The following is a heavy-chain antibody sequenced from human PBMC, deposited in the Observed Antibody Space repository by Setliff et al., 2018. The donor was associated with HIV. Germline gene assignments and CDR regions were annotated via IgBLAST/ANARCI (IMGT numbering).Heavy chain of an antibody. V-gene: IGHV3-48*04. Sequence: GGSLRLSCEASGFTFSIYNMNWVRQAPGKGLEWVSYISSSSMTIYYEDSVKGRFTISRDNAKNSLYLQMNSLRAEDTGVYYCASVSARYMAYWGQGTLVTVSS. CDR1: GFTFSIYN. J-gene: IGHJ4*02. CDR3: ASVSARYMAY. CDR2: ISSSSMTI. D-gene: IGHD1-26*01.